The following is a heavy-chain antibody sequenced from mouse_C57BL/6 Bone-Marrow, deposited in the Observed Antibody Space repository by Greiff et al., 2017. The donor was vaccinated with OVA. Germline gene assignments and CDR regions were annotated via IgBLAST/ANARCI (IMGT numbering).Heavy chain of an antibody. Sequence: VKLQESGPGLVQPSQSLSITCTVSGFSLTSYGVHWVRQSPGQGLEWLGVIWRGGSTDYNAAFMSRLSITKDNSKSQVFFKMNSLQADDTAIYYCAKNNYGSSYDWYCDGWGTGTTVTVSS. D-gene: IGHD1-1*01. V-gene: IGHV2-5*01. CDR1: GFSLTSYG. CDR3: AKNNYGSSYDWYCDG. CDR2: IWRGGST. J-gene: IGHJ1*03.